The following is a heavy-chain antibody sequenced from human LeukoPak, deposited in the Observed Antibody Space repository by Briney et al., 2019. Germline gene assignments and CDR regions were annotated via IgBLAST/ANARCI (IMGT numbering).Heavy chain of an antibody. Sequence: PGGSLRLSCAASGFTFSGFGMHWVRQAPGNGLEWVALISYDGSNKYYTDSVKGRFTISRDNSKNTLYLQMDSLRAEDTAVYYCAKDRGYSYGYFDYWGQGTLVTVSS. V-gene: IGHV3-30*18. CDR2: ISYDGSNK. CDR3: AKDRGYSYGYFDY. D-gene: IGHD5-18*01. J-gene: IGHJ4*02. CDR1: GFTFSGFG.